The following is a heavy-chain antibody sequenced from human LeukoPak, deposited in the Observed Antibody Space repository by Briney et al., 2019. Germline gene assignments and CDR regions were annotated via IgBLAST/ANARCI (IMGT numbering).Heavy chain of an antibody. CDR3: AKDGRRYFDWLSSFGYYYYYMDV. Sequence: PGGSLRLSCAASGFTFSSYAMSWVRQAPGKGLEWVSAISGSGGSTYYADSVKCRFTISRDNSKNTLYLQMNSLRAEDTAAYYCAKDGRRYFDWLSSFGYYYYYMDVWGKGTTVTVSS. CDR2: ISGSGGST. J-gene: IGHJ6*03. V-gene: IGHV3-23*01. CDR1: GFTFSSYA. D-gene: IGHD3-9*01.